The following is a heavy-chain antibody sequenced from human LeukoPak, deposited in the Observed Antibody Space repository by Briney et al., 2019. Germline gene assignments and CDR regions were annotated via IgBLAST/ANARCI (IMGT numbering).Heavy chain of an antibody. Sequence: PGGSLRLSCAASEFTFSSYAMHWVRQAPGKGLEWVANIKQDGSEKYYVDSVKGRFTISRDNAKNSLYLQMNSLRAEDTAVYYCARGIVADWGQGTLVTVSS. D-gene: IGHD2-15*01. CDR2: IKQDGSEK. CDR3: ARGIVAD. V-gene: IGHV3-7*03. J-gene: IGHJ4*02. CDR1: EFTFSSYA.